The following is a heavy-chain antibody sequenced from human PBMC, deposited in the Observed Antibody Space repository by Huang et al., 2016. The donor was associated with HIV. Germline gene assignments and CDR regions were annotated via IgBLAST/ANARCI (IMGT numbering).Heavy chain of an antibody. CDR2: IIPIFGTP. D-gene: IGHD1-1*01. CDR3: ARDRKYDNAWYWFDP. CDR1: GGTFSSYA. Sequence: QVQLVQSGAEVKKPGSSVRVSCEAPGGTFSSYAINWVRQAPGQGLEWMGGIIPIFGTPNYAQKFQGRVTITADESTSTAYMELSSLRSDDTAVYYCARDRKYDNAWYWFDPWGQGTLVTVSS. J-gene: IGHJ5*02. V-gene: IGHV1-69*01.